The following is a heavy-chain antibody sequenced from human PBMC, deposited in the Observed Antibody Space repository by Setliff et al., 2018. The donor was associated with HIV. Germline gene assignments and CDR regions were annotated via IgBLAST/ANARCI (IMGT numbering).Heavy chain of an antibody. D-gene: IGHD6-19*01. J-gene: IGHJ4*02. CDR2: IYTSGIT. Sequence: LTCTVSGDSSSNDYWTWVRQPPGKGLEWIGYIYTSGITNYNPSLKSRVTMSVDTSKNQFSLKLSSVTAADTAVYYCARDYSGWYYFDCWGQGTLVTVSS. CDR1: GDSSSNDY. CDR3: ARDYSGWYYFDC. V-gene: IGHV4-4*08.